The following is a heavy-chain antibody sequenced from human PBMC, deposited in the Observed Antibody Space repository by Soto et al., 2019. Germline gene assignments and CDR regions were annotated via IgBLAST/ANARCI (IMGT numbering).Heavy chain of an antibody. Sequence: GESLKISCKGSGYSFTTYWIGWVRQMPGKGLEWMGIVYPGDSDTIYSPSFQGQVTISVDKSISTAYLQWSSLKASDTAIYYCARHAGIATPSPDYWGPGTLVTVS. J-gene: IGHJ4*02. V-gene: IGHV5-51*01. D-gene: IGHD6-6*01. CDR3: ARHAGIATPSPDY. CDR2: VYPGDSDT. CDR1: GYSFTTYW.